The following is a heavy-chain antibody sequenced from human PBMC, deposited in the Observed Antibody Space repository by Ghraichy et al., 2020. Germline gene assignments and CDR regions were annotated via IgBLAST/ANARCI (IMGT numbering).Heavy chain of an antibody. CDR2: IYYSGST. Sequence: SETLSLTCTVSGGSISSYYWSWIRQPPGKGLEWIGYIYYSGSTNYNPSLKSRVTISVDTSKNQFSLKLSSVTAADTAVYYCARGVDTAELDYWGQGTLVTVSS. D-gene: IGHD5-18*01. CDR3: ARGVDTAELDY. J-gene: IGHJ4*02. V-gene: IGHV4-59*01. CDR1: GGSISSYY.